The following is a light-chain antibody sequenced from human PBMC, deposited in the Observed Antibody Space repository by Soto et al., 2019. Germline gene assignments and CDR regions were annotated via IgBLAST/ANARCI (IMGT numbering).Light chain of an antibody. CDR2: GAS. CDR1: QSVSSSY. Sequence: EIVLTQSPCTLSLSPGERATLSCRASQSVSSSYLAWYQQKPGQAPRLLIYGASSRATVIPDRFSGSGSGTDFTLTISSLEPEDCAVYYCQQYGSSPYTFGQGTKLEIK. V-gene: IGKV3-20*01. CDR3: QQYGSSPYT. J-gene: IGKJ2*01.